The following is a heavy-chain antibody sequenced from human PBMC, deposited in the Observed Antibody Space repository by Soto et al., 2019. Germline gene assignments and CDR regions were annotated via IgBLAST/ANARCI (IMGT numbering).Heavy chain of an antibody. Sequence: PSETMSLTCAVYGGSFSGYYGSWIRQPPGKGLEWIGEINHSGSTNYNPSLKSRVTISVDTSKNQFSLKLSSVTAADTAVYYCARVRSRYDFWSGPAYYYYYMDVWGKGTTVTVSS. V-gene: IGHV4-34*01. CDR3: ARVRSRYDFWSGPAYYYYYMDV. D-gene: IGHD3-3*01. CDR2: INHSGST. J-gene: IGHJ6*03. CDR1: GGSFSGYY.